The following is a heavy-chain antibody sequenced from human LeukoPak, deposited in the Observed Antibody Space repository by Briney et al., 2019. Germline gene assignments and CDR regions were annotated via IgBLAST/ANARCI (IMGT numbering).Heavy chain of an antibody. CDR2: IYPGDSDT. D-gene: IGHD3-3*01. V-gene: IGHV5-51*01. CDR1: GYSFTSYW. J-gene: IGHJ4*02. CDR3: ARLYYDFWSGYQNHFDY. Sequence: GESLKISCKGSGYSFTSYWIGWVRQMPGKGLEWMGIIYPGDSDTRYSPSFQGQVTISADKSISTAYLQWSSLKASDTAMYYCARLYYDFWSGYQNHFDYWGQGTLVTVSS.